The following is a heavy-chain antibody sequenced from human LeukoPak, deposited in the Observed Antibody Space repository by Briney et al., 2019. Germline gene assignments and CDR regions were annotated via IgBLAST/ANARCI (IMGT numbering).Heavy chain of an antibody. Sequence: GASVKVSCKVSGYTLTELSMHWVRQAPGKGLEWMGGFDPEDGETIYAQKFQGRVTMTEDTSTDTAYMELSSLRSEDTAVYYCARASSVPGYYYYYMDVWGKGTTVTASS. D-gene: IGHD6-19*01. V-gene: IGHV1-24*01. J-gene: IGHJ6*03. CDR1: GYTLTELS. CDR3: ARASSVPGYYYYYMDV. CDR2: FDPEDGET.